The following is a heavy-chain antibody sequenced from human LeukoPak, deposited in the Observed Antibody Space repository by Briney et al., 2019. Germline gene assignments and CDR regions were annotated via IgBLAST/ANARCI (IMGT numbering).Heavy chain of an antibody. CDR2: IYTSGST. J-gene: IGHJ4*02. CDR3: ARDLDSSGWPHFDY. CDR1: GGSISSGSYY. D-gene: IGHD6-19*01. V-gene: IGHV4-61*02. Sequence: SQTLSLTCTVSGGSISSGSYYWSWIRQPAGKGLEWIGRIYTSGSTNYNPSLKSRVTISVDTSKNQFSLKLSSVTAADTAVYYCARDLDSSGWPHFDYWGQGTLVTVSS.